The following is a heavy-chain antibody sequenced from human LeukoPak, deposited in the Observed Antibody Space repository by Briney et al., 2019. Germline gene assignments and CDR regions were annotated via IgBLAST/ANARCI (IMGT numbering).Heavy chain of an antibody. CDR3: VRDRWPGLGDF. CDR2: VYSGGLT. V-gene: IGHV3-66*01. Sequence: GGSLRLSCAASGFIVSENYMSWVRQAPGKGLEWVSTVYSGGLTFYADPVKGRFTISRDNSKTTLYLQMSSLRAEDTAVYYCVRDRWPGLGDFWGQGTTVTVSS. D-gene: IGHD6-19*01. J-gene: IGHJ6*02. CDR1: GFIVSENY.